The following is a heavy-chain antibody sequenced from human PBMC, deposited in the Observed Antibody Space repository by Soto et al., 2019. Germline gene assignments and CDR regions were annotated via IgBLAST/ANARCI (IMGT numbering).Heavy chain of an antibody. V-gene: IGHV4-4*02. Sequence: QVQLQESGPGLVKPSGTLSLTCAVSSGSISSSNWWSWVRQPPGKGLEWIGEIYHSGRTNYNPSPKSRVTISVDKSKNQFSLKLSSVTAADTAVYYCARVHLKQQLAFDPWGQGTLVTVSS. D-gene: IGHD6-13*01. J-gene: IGHJ5*02. CDR1: SGSISSSNW. CDR3: ARVHLKQQLAFDP. CDR2: IYHSGRT.